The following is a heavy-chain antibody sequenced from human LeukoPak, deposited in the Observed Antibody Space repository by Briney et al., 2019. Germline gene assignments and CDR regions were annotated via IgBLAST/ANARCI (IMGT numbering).Heavy chain of an antibody. CDR2: INHRGTTT. CDR3: AGVVVPAAMGYYYYYMDV. CDR1: GGSFSDYF. V-gene: IGHV4-34*01. D-gene: IGHD2-2*01. Sequence: SETLSLTCAVYGGSFSDYFWSWIRQSPGKGLEWIGEINHRGTTTNYNPSLKSRVSISVDTSKAQFSLKLTSVTAADTAVYYCAGVVVPAAMGYYYYYMDVWGKGTTVTVSS. J-gene: IGHJ6*03.